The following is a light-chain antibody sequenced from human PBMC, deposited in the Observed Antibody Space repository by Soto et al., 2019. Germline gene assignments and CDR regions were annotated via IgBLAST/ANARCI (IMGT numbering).Light chain of an antibody. CDR2: GAS. CDR1: QSVSSSY. Sequence: IVMTQSPDTLSLSPGERATLSCRASQSVSSSYLAWYQQKPGQAPRLLIYGASSRATGIPDRFSGSGSGTDFTLTISRLEPEDFAVYYCQEYGSSPLTFGGGSMVDVK. J-gene: IGKJ4*01. CDR3: QEYGSSPLT. V-gene: IGKV3-20*01.